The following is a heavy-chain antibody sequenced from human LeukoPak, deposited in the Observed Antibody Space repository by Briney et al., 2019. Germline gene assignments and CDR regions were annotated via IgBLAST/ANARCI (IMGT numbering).Heavy chain of an antibody. Sequence: GRSLRLSCAASGFTFSSYAMHWVRQAPGKGLEWVAVISYDGSNKYYADSVKGRFTISRDNSKNTLYLQMNSLRAEDTAVYYCARAPSPGSYYYYYMDVWGKGTTVTVSS. J-gene: IGHJ6*03. V-gene: IGHV3-30-3*01. D-gene: IGHD1-26*01. CDR2: ISYDGSNK. CDR1: GFTFSSYA. CDR3: ARAPSPGSYYYYYMDV.